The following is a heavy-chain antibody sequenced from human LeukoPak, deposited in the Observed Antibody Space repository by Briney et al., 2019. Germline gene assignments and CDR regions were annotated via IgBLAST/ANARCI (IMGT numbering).Heavy chain of an antibody. CDR3: ARAPRYHYDSSGPLDY. CDR2: INPSGGST. Sequence: GASVKVSCKASGYTFTSYYMHWVRQAPGQGLEWMGIINPSGGSTSYAQKFQGRVTMTRDTSTSTVYMELSSLRSEDTAVYYCARAPRYHYDSSGPLDYWGQGTLVTVSS. D-gene: IGHD3-22*01. V-gene: IGHV1-46*01. CDR1: GYTFTSYY. J-gene: IGHJ4*02.